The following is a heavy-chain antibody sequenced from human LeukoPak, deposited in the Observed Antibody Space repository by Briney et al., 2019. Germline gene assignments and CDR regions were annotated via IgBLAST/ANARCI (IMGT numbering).Heavy chain of an antibody. CDR2: ISSDGSDK. D-gene: IGHD3-10*01. CDR1: GFTFSYYA. CDR3: ARGLKYSYGTTWFDY. Sequence: GGSLRLSCAASGFTFSYYAMHWVRQAPGKGLEWVAFISSDGSDKYYADSMKGRFTISRDNSKNTLYLQMNSLRAEDTAVYYCARGLKYSYGTTWFDYWGQGTLVTVSS. V-gene: IGHV3-30-3*01. J-gene: IGHJ4*02.